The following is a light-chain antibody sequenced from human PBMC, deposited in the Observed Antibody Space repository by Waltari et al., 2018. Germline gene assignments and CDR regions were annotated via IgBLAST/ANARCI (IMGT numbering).Light chain of an antibody. CDR2: YDT. Sequence: SYMPTHPPSVSVAPGQTARITCGVDDIGARSVHWCQQRPGQAPVSVIYYDTDRPSGIPDRFSGSHSGDTATLIISRVEAGDEADYYCQVWDSSRHHVIFGGGTRLTVL. CDR3: QVWDSSRHHVI. V-gene: IGLV3-21*04. J-gene: IGLJ2*01. CDR1: DIGARS.